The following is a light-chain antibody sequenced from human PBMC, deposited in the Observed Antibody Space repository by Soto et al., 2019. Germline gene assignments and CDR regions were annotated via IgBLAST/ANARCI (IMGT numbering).Light chain of an antibody. V-gene: IGKV3-20*01. Sequence: EIVLTQSPGTLSLTPEERATLSCRASQSVSSSYLAWYQQKPGQAPRLLIYGASSRATGIPDRFSGSGSGTDFTLTISRLEPEDFAVYYCQQCGSSLLFTFGPGTKVDIK. CDR1: QSVSSSY. CDR2: GAS. J-gene: IGKJ3*01. CDR3: QQCGSSLLFT.